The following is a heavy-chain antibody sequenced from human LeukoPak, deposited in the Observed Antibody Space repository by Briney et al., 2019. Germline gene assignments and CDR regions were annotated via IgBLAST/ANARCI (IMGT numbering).Heavy chain of an antibody. Sequence: ASVKVSCKASGYTFTSYDINWVRQAPGQGFEWMGWMNPKTGRTGFAQKFRGRFTMTRNISINTAYLEVTNLRFEDTALYYCVTGVPWDWGQGSLITVSS. D-gene: IGHD1-26*01. CDR1: GYTFTSYD. V-gene: IGHV1-8*02. CDR3: VTGVPWD. CDR2: MNPKTGRT. J-gene: IGHJ4*02.